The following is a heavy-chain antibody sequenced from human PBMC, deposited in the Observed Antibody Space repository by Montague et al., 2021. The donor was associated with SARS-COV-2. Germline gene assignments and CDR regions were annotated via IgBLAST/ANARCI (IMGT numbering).Heavy chain of an antibody. CDR2: ISPHTAKT. Sequence: SVMVSCKASGYTFTYYGISWVRQAPGQGLEWVGWISPHTAKTNFAQQFQDRVNMTTDTSTSTAYMELRSLRSDDTAVYYCARECGGGSCYYLNWGQGTLVTVSS. CDR3: ARECGGGSCYYLN. J-gene: IGHJ4*02. D-gene: IGHD2-15*01. V-gene: IGHV1-18*01. CDR1: GYTFTYYG.